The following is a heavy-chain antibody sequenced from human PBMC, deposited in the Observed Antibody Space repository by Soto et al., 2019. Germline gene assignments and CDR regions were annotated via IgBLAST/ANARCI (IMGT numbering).Heavy chain of an antibody. CDR1: GYSFTSYW. CDR2: IYPGDSDT. J-gene: IGHJ6*02. D-gene: IGHD5-18*01. Sequence: GESLKISCKGSGYSFTSYWIGWVRQMPGKGLEWMGIIYPGDSDTRYSPSFQGQVTISADKSISTAYLQWSSLKASDTAMYYCARQAAQTPDVEMDTIYYYYGMDVWGQGTTVTVSS. CDR3: ARQAAQTPDVEMDTIYYYYGMDV. V-gene: IGHV5-51*01.